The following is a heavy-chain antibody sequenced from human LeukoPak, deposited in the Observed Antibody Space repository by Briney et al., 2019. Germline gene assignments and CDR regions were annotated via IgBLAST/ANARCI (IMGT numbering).Heavy chain of an antibody. D-gene: IGHD3-22*01. CDR1: GYTFTSYY. J-gene: IGHJ2*01. CDR3: ARSPVRHIVVVIKHYWYFDL. V-gene: IGHV1-46*01. CDR2: INPSGGST. Sequence: ASVKVSCKASGYTFTSYYMHWVRQAPGQGLEWMGIINPSGGSTSYAQKFQGRVTMTRDTSTSTVYMELSSLRSEDTAVYYCARSPVRHIVVVIKHYWYFDLWGRGTLVTVSS.